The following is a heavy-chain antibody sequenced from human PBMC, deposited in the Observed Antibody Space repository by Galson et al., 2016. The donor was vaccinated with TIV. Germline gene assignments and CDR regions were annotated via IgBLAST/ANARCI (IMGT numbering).Heavy chain of an antibody. CDR2: ISSRVTKI. J-gene: IGHJ6*02. CDR3: ARVLGQQWLDELGYYYYAMDV. D-gene: IGHD6-19*01. CDR1: GFTFSSYS. Sequence: SLRLSCAASGFTFSSYSMNWVRQAPGKGLEWVSSISSRVTKIYYADSVKGRFTISRDNAKNSLYLQMTSLSAEDTAVYYCARVLGQQWLDELGYYYYAMDVWGQGTTVTVSS. V-gene: IGHV3-21*01.